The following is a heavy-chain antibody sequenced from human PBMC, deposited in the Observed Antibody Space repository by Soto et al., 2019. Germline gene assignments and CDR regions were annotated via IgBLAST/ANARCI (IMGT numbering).Heavy chain of an antibody. CDR3: ARDFRGYSSSSPAFDI. CDR2: ISAYNGNT. D-gene: IGHD6-6*01. Sequence: SVKLSCKASGYTFTSYGISWVRQAPGQGLEWMGWISAYNGNTNYAQKLQGRVTMTTDTSTSTAYMELRSLRSDDTAVYYCARDFRGYSSSSPAFDIWGQGTMVTVSS. CDR1: GYTFTSYG. V-gene: IGHV1-18*01. J-gene: IGHJ3*02.